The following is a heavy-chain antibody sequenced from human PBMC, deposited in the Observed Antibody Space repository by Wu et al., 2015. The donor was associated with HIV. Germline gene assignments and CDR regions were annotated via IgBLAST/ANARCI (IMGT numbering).Heavy chain of an antibody. D-gene: IGHD2-21*01. CDR2: VNTNTGGT. CDR1: GYTLTDYF. V-gene: IGHV1-2*02. CDR3: ARDELFRVDDSLDL. Sequence: SGPEVKQPGASVKVSCKASGYTLTDYFIHWVRQAPGQRLEWMGWVNTNTGGTKYAQKFQGRVTMTRDTSISTAYMELTSLRSDDTAIYYCARDELFRVDDSLDLWGQGTVVTVSS. J-gene: IGHJ3*01.